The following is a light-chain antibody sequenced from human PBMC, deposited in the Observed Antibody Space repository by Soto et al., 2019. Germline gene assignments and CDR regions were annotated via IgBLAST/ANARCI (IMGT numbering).Light chain of an antibody. CDR2: GNS. CDR1: SSNIGAGYD. Sequence: QSVLTQPPSVAGAPGQRVTISCTGSSSNIGAGYDVHWYQQLPGTAPKLLIYGNSNRPSGVPDRFSGSKSGTSASLAITGLQAEDEADSYCQSYDSSLSGVVFGGGTKLT. J-gene: IGLJ2*01. CDR3: QSYDSSLSGVV. V-gene: IGLV1-40*01.